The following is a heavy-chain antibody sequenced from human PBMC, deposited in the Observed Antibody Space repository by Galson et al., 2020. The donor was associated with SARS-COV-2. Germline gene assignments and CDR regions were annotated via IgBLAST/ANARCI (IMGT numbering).Heavy chain of an antibody. Sequence: ETSEPLSLTCAVSGGSISSGGYSWSWIRQPPGKGLEWIGYIYHSGSTYYNPSLKSQVTISVDRSKNKFTLKLSSVTAADTAVYYCARGQEQDIVVVPAAIDWFDPWGQGTLVTVSS. D-gene: IGHD2-2*01. V-gene: IGHV4-30-2*01. CDR3: ARGQEQDIVVVPAAIDWFDP. CDR1: GGSISSGGYS. CDR2: IYHSGST. J-gene: IGHJ5*02.